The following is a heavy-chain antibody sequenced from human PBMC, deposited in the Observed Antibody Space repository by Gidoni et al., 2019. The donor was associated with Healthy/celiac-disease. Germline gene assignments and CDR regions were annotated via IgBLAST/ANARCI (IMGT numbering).Heavy chain of an antibody. D-gene: IGHD4-17*01. J-gene: IGHJ6*02. CDR1: GGSISSGGYY. CDR2: IYYSGST. Sequence: QVQLQESGPGLVKPSQTLSLTCTVPGGSISSGGYYWSWIRQHPGKGLEWIGYIYYSGSTYYNPSLKSRVTISVDTSKNQFSLKLSSVTAADTAVYYCARDRTDYGGNYYGMDVWGQGTTVTVSS. CDR3: ARDRTDYGGNYYGMDV. V-gene: IGHV4-31*03.